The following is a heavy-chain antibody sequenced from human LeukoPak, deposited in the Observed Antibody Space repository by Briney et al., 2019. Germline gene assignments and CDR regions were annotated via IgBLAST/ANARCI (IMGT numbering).Heavy chain of an antibody. J-gene: IGHJ4*02. D-gene: IGHD5-12*01. CDR2: INHSGST. V-gene: IGHV4-34*01. Sequence: PSETLSLTCAVYGGSFSGYYWSWIRQPPGKGLEWIGEINHSGSTNYNPSLKSRVTISVDTSKNQFSLKLSSVTAADTAAYYCARSGWLRRYYFDYWGQGTLVTVSS. CDR3: ARSGWLRRYYFDY. CDR1: GGSFSGYY.